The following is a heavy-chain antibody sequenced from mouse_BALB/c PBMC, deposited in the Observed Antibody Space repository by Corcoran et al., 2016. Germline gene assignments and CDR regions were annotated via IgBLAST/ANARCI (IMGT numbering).Heavy chain of an antibody. J-gene: IGHJ2*01. Sequence: QVQLQQSGAELAKPGASVKMSCKASGYTFTSYWMHWVKQRPGQGLEWIGYINPSTGYTEYNQKFKDKATLTADKSSSTAYMQLSSLTSEDSAVYYWASYYGSSFDYWGQGTTLTVSS. V-gene: IGHV1-7*01. CDR3: ASYYGSSFDY. CDR2: INPSTGYT. D-gene: IGHD1-1*01. CDR1: GYTFTSYW.